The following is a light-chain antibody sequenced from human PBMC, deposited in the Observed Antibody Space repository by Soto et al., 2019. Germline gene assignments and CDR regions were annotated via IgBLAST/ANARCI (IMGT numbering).Light chain of an antibody. J-gene: IGKJ1*01. Sequence: DIQMTQSPSSLSASVGDRVTITCRASQSISNYLIWYQQNPGKAPNLLIYAASSLQSGVPSRFSGSGSGTDFTLTISSLQPEDFATYYCQQTYSTPRTFGQGTKVEIK. V-gene: IGKV1-39*01. CDR3: QQTYSTPRT. CDR1: QSISNY. CDR2: AAS.